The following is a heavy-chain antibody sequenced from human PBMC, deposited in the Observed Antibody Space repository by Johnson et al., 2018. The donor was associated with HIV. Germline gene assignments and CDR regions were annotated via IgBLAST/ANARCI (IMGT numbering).Heavy chain of an antibody. J-gene: IGHJ3*02. D-gene: IGHD3-3*01. CDR2: ISDSGDSA. Sequence: EQLVESGGGSVQPGGSLRLSCAASGFTFSSYAMTWVRQAPGQGLEWVSSISDSGDSAYYADSVKGRFTISRDNSKNTLYLQMNSLRAADTAAYFCAKDFEDFWSVYLPDAFDIWGQGTMVTVSS. V-gene: IGHV3-23*04. CDR1: GFTFSSYA. CDR3: AKDFEDFWSVYLPDAFDI.